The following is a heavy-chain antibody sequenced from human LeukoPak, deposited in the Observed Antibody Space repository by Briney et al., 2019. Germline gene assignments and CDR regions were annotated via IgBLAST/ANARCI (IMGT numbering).Heavy chain of an antibody. V-gene: IGHV4-34*01. Sequence: PSETLSLTCAVYGGSFSGYYWSWIRQPPGKGPEWIGEINHSGSTNYNPSLKSRVTISVDTSKNQFSLKLSSVTAADTAVYYCARVGPRYCSGGSCYPANPKSTCFDYWGQGTLVTVSS. J-gene: IGHJ4*02. CDR1: GGSFSGYY. CDR3: ARVGPRYCSGGSCYPANPKSTCFDY. CDR2: INHSGST. D-gene: IGHD2-15*01.